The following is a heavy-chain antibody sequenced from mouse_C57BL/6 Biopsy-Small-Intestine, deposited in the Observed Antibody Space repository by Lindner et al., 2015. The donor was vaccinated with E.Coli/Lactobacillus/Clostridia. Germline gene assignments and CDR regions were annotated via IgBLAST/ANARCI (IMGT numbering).Heavy chain of an antibody. V-gene: IGHV1-85*01. CDR3: TREALFARGYFDV. CDR1: GYTFTNYN. D-gene: IGHD1-1*01. CDR2: IYPRDGSS. Sequence: VQLQESGPALVKPGASVKLSCKASGYTFTNYNINWVKQRPGQGPEWIGWIYPRDGSSKDNEKFKDKATLTVDTSSSTAYMALHSLTSEDSAVYFSTREALFARGYFDVWGTGTTVTVSS. J-gene: IGHJ1*03.